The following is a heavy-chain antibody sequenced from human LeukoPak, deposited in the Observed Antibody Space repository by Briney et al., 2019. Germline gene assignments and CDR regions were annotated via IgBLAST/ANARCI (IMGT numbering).Heavy chain of an antibody. J-gene: IGHJ4*02. D-gene: IGHD5-12*01. CDR2: INHSGST. V-gene: IGHV4-34*01. CDR3: ARERYSGYGGPDAVDY. Sequence: SETLSLTCTVSGGSISGYYWSWIRQPPGKGLEWIGEINHSGSTNYNPSLKSRVTISVDTSKNQFSLKLSSVTAADTAVYYCARERYSGYGGPDAVDYWGQGTLVTVSS. CDR1: GGSISGYY.